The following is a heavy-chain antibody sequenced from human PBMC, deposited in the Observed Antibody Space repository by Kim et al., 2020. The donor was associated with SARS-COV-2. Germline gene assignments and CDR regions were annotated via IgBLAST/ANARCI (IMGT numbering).Heavy chain of an antibody. CDR3: AKDWELGYYGMDV. CDR2: ISYDGSNK. V-gene: IGHV3-30*18. Sequence: GGSLRLSCAASGFTFSSYGMHWVRQAPGKGLEWVAVISYDGSNKYYADSVKGRFTISRDNSKNTLYLQMNSLRAEDTAVYYCAKDWELGYYGMDVWGQGTTVTVSS. D-gene: IGHD1-26*01. J-gene: IGHJ6*02. CDR1: GFTFSSYG.